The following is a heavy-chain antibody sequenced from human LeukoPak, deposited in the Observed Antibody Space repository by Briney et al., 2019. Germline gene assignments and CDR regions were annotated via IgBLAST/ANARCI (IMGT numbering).Heavy chain of an antibody. D-gene: IGHD2-21*01. V-gene: IGHV4-61*02. Sequence: SETLSLTCTVSGGSISSGSYYWSWIRQPAGKGLEWIGRIYTSGSTNYNPSLKSRVTISVDTSKNQFSLKLSSVTAADTAVYYRARDVDEDNSHFDYWGQGTLVTVSS. CDR1: GGSISSGSYY. CDR3: ARDVDEDNSHFDY. J-gene: IGHJ4*02. CDR2: IYTSGST.